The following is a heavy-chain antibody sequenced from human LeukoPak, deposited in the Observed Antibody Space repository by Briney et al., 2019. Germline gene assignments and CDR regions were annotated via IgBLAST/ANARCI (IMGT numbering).Heavy chain of an antibody. Sequence: SQTLSLTCAISGDSFSINSAAWNWIRQSPSRGLEWLGRTYYRSKWYNDDAVSVKSRITINPDTSKNQFSLQLNSVTLEDTAVYYCAREPRASYDSSGYYYFDYWGQGTLVTVSS. J-gene: IGHJ4*02. CDR2: TYYRSKWYN. CDR1: GDSFSINSAA. V-gene: IGHV6-1*01. CDR3: AREPRASYDSSGYYYFDY. D-gene: IGHD3-22*01.